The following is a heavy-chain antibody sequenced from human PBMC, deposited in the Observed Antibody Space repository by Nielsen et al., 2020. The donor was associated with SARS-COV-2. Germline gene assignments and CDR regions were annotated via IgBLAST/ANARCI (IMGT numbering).Heavy chain of an antibody. CDR1: GGSISSGGYS. V-gene: IGHV4-30-2*01. CDR3: ARGGRITFGGADDAFDI. D-gene: IGHD3-16*01. J-gene: IGHJ3*02. Sequence: SETLSLTCAASGGSISSGGYSWSWIRQPPGKGLEWLGYIYHSGRTYYNPSLKSRVAISVDRSKNQFSLKLSSVTAADTAVYYCARGGRITFGGADDAFDIWGQGTMVTVSS. CDR2: IYHSGRT.